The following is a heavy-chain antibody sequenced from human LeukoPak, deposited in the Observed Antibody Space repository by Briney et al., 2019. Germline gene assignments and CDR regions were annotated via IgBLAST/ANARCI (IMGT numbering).Heavy chain of an antibody. Sequence: PGGSLRLSCVSSGFTLSENWMHWVRQPPGKGLAWVSHINRDGGITNYADSVKGRFTISRDNARNTVYLKMSSLRVEDTAIYFWAREEHRLAEAGTSAFDLGAQGTLVTVSP. D-gene: IGHD6-13*01. J-gene: IGHJ3*01. CDR2: INRDGGIT. CDR1: GFTLSENW. CDR3: AREEHRLAEAGTSAFDL. V-gene: IGHV3-74*01.